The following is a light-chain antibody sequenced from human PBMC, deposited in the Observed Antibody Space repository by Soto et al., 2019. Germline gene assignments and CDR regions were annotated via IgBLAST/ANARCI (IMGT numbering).Light chain of an antibody. Sequence: QSVLTHPASVSGAPGQSVAISCTGTSSDVGGYNLVSWYQQHPGKAPKLMISEGSKRPSGVSSRFSGTKSGNTASLTISGLQAEDEADYYCCSYAGGRTYVFGTGTKVTVL. J-gene: IGLJ1*01. V-gene: IGLV2-23*01. CDR3: CSYAGGRTYV. CDR1: SSDVGGYNL. CDR2: EGS.